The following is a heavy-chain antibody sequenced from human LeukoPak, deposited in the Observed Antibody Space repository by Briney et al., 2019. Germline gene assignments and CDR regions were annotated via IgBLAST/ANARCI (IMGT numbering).Heavy chain of an antibody. D-gene: IGHD6-25*01. V-gene: IGHV1-2*06. CDR1: GYTFTGYY. J-gene: IGHJ5*02. CDR2: INPNSGGT. Sequence: ASVKVSCKASGYTFTGYYMHWVRQAPGQGLEWMGRINPNSGGTNYAQTFQGRVTMTRDTSISTAYMELSRLRSDDTAVYYCARVQGGYSSGFSEPFDPWGQGTLVTVSS. CDR3: ARVQGGYSSGFSEPFDP.